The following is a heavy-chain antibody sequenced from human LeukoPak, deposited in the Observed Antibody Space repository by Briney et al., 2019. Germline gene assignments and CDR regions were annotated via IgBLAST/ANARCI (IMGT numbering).Heavy chain of an antibody. Sequence: ASVKVSRKASGNVFIDFYFHWVRQPPGRGLEWVGWINPYSRATHYAQRFRGRVTMEASITTAYMELNSLTSDDTAVYYCVTTSVTHTRDPWGQGTLVTVSS. CDR2: INPYSRAT. J-gene: IGHJ5*02. CDR1: GNVFIDFY. CDR3: VTTSVTHTRDP. D-gene: IGHD5/OR15-5a*01. V-gene: IGHV1-2*02.